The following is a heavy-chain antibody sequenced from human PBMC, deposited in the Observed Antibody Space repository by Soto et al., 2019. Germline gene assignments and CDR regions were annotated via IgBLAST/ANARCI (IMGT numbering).Heavy chain of an antibody. CDR2: IYYSGST. Sequence: PSETLSLTSTFSGGSISSSSYYRCWIRQPPGKVLEWIGSIYYSGSTYYNPSLKSRVTISVDTSKNQFSLKLSSVTAADTAVYYCASTYCSGGSCYLAAFDIWGQGTMVT. D-gene: IGHD2-15*01. V-gene: IGHV4-39*01. CDR1: GGSISSSSYY. CDR3: ASTYCSGGSCYLAAFDI. J-gene: IGHJ3*02.